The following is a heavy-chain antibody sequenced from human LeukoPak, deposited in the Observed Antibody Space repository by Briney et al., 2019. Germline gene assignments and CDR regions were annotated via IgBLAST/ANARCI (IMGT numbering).Heavy chain of an antibody. J-gene: IGHJ4*02. V-gene: IGHV3-7*01. Sequence: GGSLRLSCAAPGFTFSSYWMSWVRQAPGKGLEGVANIKQDGSEKYYVDSVKGRFTISRDNAKNSLYLQMNSLRAEDTAVYYCARAIQLWLPVDYWGQGTLVTVSS. CDR3: ARAIQLWLPVDY. D-gene: IGHD5-18*01. CDR1: GFTFSSYW. CDR2: IKQDGSEK.